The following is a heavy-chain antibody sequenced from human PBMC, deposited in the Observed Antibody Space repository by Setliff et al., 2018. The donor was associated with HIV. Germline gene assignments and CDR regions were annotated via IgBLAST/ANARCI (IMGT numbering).Heavy chain of an antibody. Sequence: SETLSLTCTVSGGSISTHYWNWIRQPPGKGLEWIGNIYNSGSTKYNPSLKSRVTLSVDTSKNQFSLKLSSVTAADTAVYYCARAPFYYGSGSYQTFDYWGQGTLVTVSS. V-gene: IGHV4-59*11. CDR1: GGSISTHY. CDR2: IYNSGST. J-gene: IGHJ4*02. CDR3: ARAPFYYGSGSYQTFDY. D-gene: IGHD3-10*01.